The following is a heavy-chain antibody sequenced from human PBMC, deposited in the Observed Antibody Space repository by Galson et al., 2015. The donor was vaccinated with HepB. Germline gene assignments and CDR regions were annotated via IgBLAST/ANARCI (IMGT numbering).Heavy chain of an antibody. CDR3: ARGRGDIGGYYAFDY. D-gene: IGHD3-22*01. J-gene: IGHJ4*02. Sequence: SLRLSCAASGFTFSTYSLNWVRQAPGKGLEWVSAVSSSSIYKYYADSVKGRFTISRDSAKRSLYVQMNNLRVEDTAVYYCARGRGDIGGYYAFDYWGKGALVTVSS. CDR1: GFTFSTYS. CDR2: VSSSSIYK. V-gene: IGHV3-21*06.